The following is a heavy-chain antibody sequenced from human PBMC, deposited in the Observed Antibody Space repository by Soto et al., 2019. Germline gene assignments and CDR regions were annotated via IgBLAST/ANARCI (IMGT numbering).Heavy chain of an antibody. CDR1: GFSLSNAGMG. CDR3: ARAVDRAISDIWFDP. J-gene: IGHJ5*02. CDR2: IFSSDEK. D-gene: IGHD5-18*01. Sequence: SGPTLVNPTDTLTLTCTVSGFSLSNAGMGVSWIRQPPGKALEWLAHIFSSDEKSYRTSLETRLTVSKDTSKSQVVLTMTNMDPLDTATYYCARAVDRAISDIWFDPWGQGTQVTVSS. V-gene: IGHV2-26*01.